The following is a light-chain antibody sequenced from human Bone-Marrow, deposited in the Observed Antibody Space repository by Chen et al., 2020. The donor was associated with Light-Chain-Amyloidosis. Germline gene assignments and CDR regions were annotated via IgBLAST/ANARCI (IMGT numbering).Light chain of an antibody. V-gene: IGLV3-25*02. Sequence: SSELTQAPSVSVSPGQTARITCSGDPLSKQFAYWYQHRPGLAPVLLIYKDTERPSGIPERFSGTNSGTTVTFTIIGVVEKDEAAYYCRSADNSSNLWVFGGGTKLTVL. CDR3: RSADNSSNLWV. CDR1: PLSKQF. CDR2: KDT. J-gene: IGLJ3*02.